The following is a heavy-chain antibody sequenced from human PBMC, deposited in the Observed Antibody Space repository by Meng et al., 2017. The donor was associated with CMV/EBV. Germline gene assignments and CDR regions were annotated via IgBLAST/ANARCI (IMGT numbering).Heavy chain of an antibody. V-gene: IGHV1-18*01. CDR2: ISAYNGNT. CDR1: GYTFTSYG. Sequence: ASVKVSCKASGYTFTSYGISWVRQAPGQGLEWMGWISAYNGNTNYAQKLQGRVTMTTDTSTSTAYMELRSLRSDDTAVYYCGRDRTARLRFLEWLPNHDAFDIWGQGTMVTVSS. D-gene: IGHD3-3*01. J-gene: IGHJ3*02. CDR3: GRDRTARLRFLEWLPNHDAFDI.